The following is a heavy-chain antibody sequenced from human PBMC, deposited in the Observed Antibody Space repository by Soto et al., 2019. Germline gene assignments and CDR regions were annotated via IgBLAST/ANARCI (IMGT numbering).Heavy chain of an antibody. D-gene: IGHD3-22*01. CDR2: IIPIFGTA. CDR1: GGTFSSYA. Sequence: QVQLVQSGAEVKKPGSSVKVSCKASGGTFSSYAITWVRQAPGQGLEWMGGIIPIFGTANYAQKFQARATITADESTSTAYMELSRLRSEDTAVYYCARDRGPSSGYYPYWFDPWGQGTLVTVSS. V-gene: IGHV1-69*12. CDR3: ARDRGPSSGYYPYWFDP. J-gene: IGHJ5*02.